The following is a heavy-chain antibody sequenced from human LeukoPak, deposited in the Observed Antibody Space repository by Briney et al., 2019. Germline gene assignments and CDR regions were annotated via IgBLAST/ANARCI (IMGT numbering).Heavy chain of an antibody. V-gene: IGHV4-4*02. CDR3: ARDVGARLPGY. D-gene: IGHD6-6*01. J-gene: IGHJ4*02. CDR2: IYHSGDS. Sequence: SGTLSLTCAVSGGSISSNNWWSWVRQPPGKGLEWIGEIYHSGDSNYNPSLKSRVTISVDKSRNEFSLKLSSVTAADTAVYYCARDVGARLPGYWDQGILVTVSS. CDR1: GGSISSNNW.